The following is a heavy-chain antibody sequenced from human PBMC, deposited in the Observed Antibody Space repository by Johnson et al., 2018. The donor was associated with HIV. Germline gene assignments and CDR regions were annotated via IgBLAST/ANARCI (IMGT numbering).Heavy chain of an antibody. J-gene: IGHJ3*02. D-gene: IGHD3-10*01. CDR2: ISYDGTNQ. Sequence: QVQLVESGGGVVQSGRSLRLSCAASGFAFSRFAMHWVRQVPDKGLEWVAVISYDGTNQYHADSVKGRFTISRDTSKNTLYLQMNSLRAEDTALYYCAKSTQATIARESGPYGAFDIWGQGTMVTVSS. V-gene: IGHV3-30*18. CDR3: AKSTQATIARESGPYGAFDI. CDR1: GFAFSRFA.